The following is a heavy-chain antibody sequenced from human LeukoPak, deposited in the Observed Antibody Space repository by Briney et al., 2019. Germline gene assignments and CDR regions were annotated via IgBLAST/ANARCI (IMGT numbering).Heavy chain of an antibody. Sequence: PGGSLRLSCAASGFTFSTYWMSWVRQATGKGLEWVANINQDGGTEYYVDSVKGRFTISRDNARNSLYLQMNSLRADDTGIYYCAREQRWSFDSWGQGTLVTVSS. D-gene: IGHD4-23*01. CDR1: GFTFSTYW. V-gene: IGHV3-7*01. CDR2: INQDGGTE. CDR3: AREQRWSFDS. J-gene: IGHJ4*02.